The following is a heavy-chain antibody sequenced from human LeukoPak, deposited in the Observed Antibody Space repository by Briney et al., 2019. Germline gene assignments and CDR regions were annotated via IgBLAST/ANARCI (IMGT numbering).Heavy chain of an antibody. D-gene: IGHD3-10*01. J-gene: IGHJ4*02. CDR3: AKGKKGLWFGEFGY. V-gene: IGHV3-23*01. CDR2: FSGSGGST. Sequence: PGGSLRLSCAASGFTFSSYAMSWVRQAPGKGLEWVSGFSGSGGSTYYADSVQGRFTISRDNSKNTLYLQMNSLRAEDTAVYYCAKGKKGLWFGEFGYWGQGTLVTVSS. CDR1: GFTFSSYA.